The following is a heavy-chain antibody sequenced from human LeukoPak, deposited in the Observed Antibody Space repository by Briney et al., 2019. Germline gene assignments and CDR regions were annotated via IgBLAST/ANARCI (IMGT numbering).Heavy chain of an antibody. CDR2: INHSGST. CDR1: GGSFSGYC. D-gene: IGHD2-2*01. Sequence: SETLSLTCAVYGGSFSGYCWSWIRQPPGKGLEWIGEINHSGSTNYNPSLKSRVTISVDTSKNQFSLKLSSVTAADTAVYYCARRGYCSSTSCYVGGGYFQHWGQGTLVTVSS. J-gene: IGHJ1*01. V-gene: IGHV4-34*01. CDR3: ARRGYCSSTSCYVGGGYFQH.